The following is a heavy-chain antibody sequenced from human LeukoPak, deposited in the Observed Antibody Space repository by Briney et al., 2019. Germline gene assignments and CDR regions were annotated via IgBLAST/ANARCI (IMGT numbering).Heavy chain of an antibody. D-gene: IGHD6-13*01. J-gene: IGHJ3*02. Sequence: TGGSLRLSCAASGFTFSSYAMSWVRQAPGKGLEWVSAISGSGGSTYYADSVKGRFTISRDNSKNTLYLQMNSLRAEDTAVYYCARPSRRDLYSSSVLVAFDIWGQGTMVTVSS. CDR2: ISGSGGST. CDR3: ARPSRRDLYSSSVLVAFDI. V-gene: IGHV3-23*01. CDR1: GFTFSSYA.